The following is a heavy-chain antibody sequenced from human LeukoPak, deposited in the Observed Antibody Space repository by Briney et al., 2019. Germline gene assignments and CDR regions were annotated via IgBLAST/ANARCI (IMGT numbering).Heavy chain of an antibody. CDR2: ISYDGSNK. J-gene: IGHJ4*02. D-gene: IGHD3-3*01. CDR1: GFTFSSYA. CDR3: ARDRPYDFWSGYYPGSGRSEDADY. Sequence: PGGSLRLSCAASGFTFSSYAMHWVRQAPGKGLEWVAVISYDGSNKYYADSVKGRFTISRDNSKNTLYLQMNSLRAEDTAVYYCARDRPYDFWSGYYPGSGRSEDADYWGQGTLVTVSS. V-gene: IGHV3-30-3*01.